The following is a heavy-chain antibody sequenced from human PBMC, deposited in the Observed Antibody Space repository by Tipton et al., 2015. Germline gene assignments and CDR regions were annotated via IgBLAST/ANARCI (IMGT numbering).Heavy chain of an antibody. D-gene: IGHD4-23*01. J-gene: IGHJ4*02. CDR3: ARARGRHGGLFDS. CDR2: IHYSGST. Sequence: TLSLTCTVSSDSIIKYFWSWIRRPPGKELEWIGYIHYSGSTNYNPTLKSRVTISVDTSKTQFSLKMSSVTATDTAVYYCARARGRHGGLFDSWGQGTLVTVSS. CDR1: SDSIIKYF. V-gene: IGHV4-59*01.